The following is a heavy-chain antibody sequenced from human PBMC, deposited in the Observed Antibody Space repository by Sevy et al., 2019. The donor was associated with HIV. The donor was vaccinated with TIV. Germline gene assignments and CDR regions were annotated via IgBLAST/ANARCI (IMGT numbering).Heavy chain of an antibody. CDR3: ARDVSGGERLGQLSAYFDY. V-gene: IGHV3-30-3*01. D-gene: IGHD3-16*02. J-gene: IGHJ4*02. CDR1: GFPFTTYA. CDR2: ISFNGGNK. Sequence: GEPLKISCAASGFPFTTYAVHWVRQAPGKGLEWLAVISFNGGNKFYADSVRGRFTISRDNSENTMYLQMNSLRVEDTAMYYCARDVSGGERLGQLSAYFDYWGQGTLVTVSS.